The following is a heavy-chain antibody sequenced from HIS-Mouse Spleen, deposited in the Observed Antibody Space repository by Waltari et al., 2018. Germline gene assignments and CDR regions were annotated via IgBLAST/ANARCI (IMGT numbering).Heavy chain of an antibody. V-gene: IGHV4-34*01. CDR2: IKHRGST. CDR1: GGSFSGYY. J-gene: IGHJ3*02. D-gene: IGHD6-13*01. CDR3: ARRKAAASPNDAFDI. Sequence: QVQLQQWGAGLLKPSETLSLTCAVYGGSFSGYYWSWIRQPPGKGLEWIGEIKHRGSTKYNPSLKSRVTISVDTSKNQFSLKLSSVTAADTAVYYCARRKAAASPNDAFDIWGQGTMVTVSS.